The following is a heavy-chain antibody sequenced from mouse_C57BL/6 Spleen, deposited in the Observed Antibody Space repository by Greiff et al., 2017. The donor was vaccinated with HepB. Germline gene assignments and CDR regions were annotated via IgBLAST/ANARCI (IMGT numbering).Heavy chain of an antibody. CDR2: IYPGDGDT. CDR3: ARLGGSSYGYFDV. D-gene: IGHD1-1*01. Sequence: QVQLQQSGPELVKPGASVKISCKASGYAFSSSWMNWVKQRPGKGLEWIGRIYPGDGDTNYNGKFKGKATLTADKSSSTAYMQLSSLTSEDSAVYFCARLGGSSYGYFDVWGTGTTVTVSS. V-gene: IGHV1-82*01. CDR1: GYAFSSSW. J-gene: IGHJ1*03.